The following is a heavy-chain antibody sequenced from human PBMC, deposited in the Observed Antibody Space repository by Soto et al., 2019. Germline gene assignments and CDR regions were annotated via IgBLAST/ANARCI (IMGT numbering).Heavy chain of an antibody. CDR2: IKLDASEK. Sequence: EVQLVDSGGGLVQPGGSLRLSCAASGFTFGYYWVSWVRQAPGKGLEWLATIKLDASEKKYVDSVKGRFTLSRDNAKNSLYLETDGLRAEATAVDYGARGSGYVSGTSVSHNLDYWGHGTLVTVSS. J-gene: IGHJ4*01. D-gene: IGHD3-10*01. V-gene: IGHV3-7*01. CDR1: GFTFGYYW. CDR3: ARGSGYVSGTSVSHNLDY.